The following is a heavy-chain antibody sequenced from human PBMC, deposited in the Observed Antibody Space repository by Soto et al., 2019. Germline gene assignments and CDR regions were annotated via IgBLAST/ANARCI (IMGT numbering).Heavy chain of an antibody. Sequence: SETLSLTCAVFNGSLSGYYWSWIRQPPGKGPEWIGESNHGGSTNYNPSLRSRLTISVDTSKNQFSLRLRSVTAADTAVYYCARGSRSLYYYDTSASNYFDPWGQGTLVTVS. CDR2: SNHGGST. V-gene: IGHV4-34*01. CDR3: ARGSRSLYYYDTSASNYFDP. J-gene: IGHJ5*02. CDR1: NGSLSGYY. D-gene: IGHD3-22*01.